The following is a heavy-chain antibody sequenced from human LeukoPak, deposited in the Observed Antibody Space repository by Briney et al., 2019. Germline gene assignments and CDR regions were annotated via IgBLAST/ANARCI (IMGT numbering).Heavy chain of an antibody. CDR3: ARVAWPDAFDI. CDR2: ISSSSGDT. Sequence: GGPLRLSCAASGFTFNSYPMVWARKAPGKGLEGVSTISSSSGDTYYADSVKGRLTVSRENSKNTLYLQMNGLRAEDTAVYYCARVAWPDAFDIWGQGTMVTVS. CDR1: GFTFNSYP. D-gene: IGHD5-24*01. J-gene: IGHJ3*02. V-gene: IGHV3-23*01.